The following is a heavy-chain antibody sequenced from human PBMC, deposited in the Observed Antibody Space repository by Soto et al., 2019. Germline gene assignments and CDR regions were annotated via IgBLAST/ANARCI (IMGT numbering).Heavy chain of an antibody. V-gene: IGHV3-23*01. CDR3: VKGDGRIVPRHFDC. CDR2: ISGSGGST. J-gene: IGHJ4*02. CDR1: GFTFISYA. D-gene: IGHD2-2*01. Sequence: PWGSLRLSCAASGFTFISYAIIFFRHSPGKGLEWVSAISGSGGSTYYADPVKGRFTISRNNSQSTLFLQMNSLRAGDAAVYYCVKGDGRIVPRHFDCWGQGTLVTVSS.